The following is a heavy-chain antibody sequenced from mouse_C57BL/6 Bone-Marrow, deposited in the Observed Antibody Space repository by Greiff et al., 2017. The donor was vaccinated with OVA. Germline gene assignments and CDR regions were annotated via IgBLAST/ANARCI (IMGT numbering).Heavy chain of an antibody. CDR1: GYAFSSSW. CDR3: ARGGYFPWFAY. Sequence: QVQLQQSGPELVKPGASVKISCKASGYAFSSSWMNWVKQRPGKGLEWIGRIYPGDGDTNYNGKFKGKATLTADKSSSTAYMQLSSLTSEDSAVYFCARGGYFPWFAYWGQGTLVTVSA. J-gene: IGHJ3*01. D-gene: IGHD2-3*01. V-gene: IGHV1-82*01. CDR2: IYPGDGDT.